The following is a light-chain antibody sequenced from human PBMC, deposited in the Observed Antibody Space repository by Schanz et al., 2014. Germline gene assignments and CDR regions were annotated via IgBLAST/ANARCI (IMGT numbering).Light chain of an antibody. Sequence: IQMTQSPSTLSASVGDRVTITCRASRSIGDWLAWYQHIPGKAPKLVIFGASTLESGVPSRFSGSGSGTAFSFTIASLQPDDVATYYCQQYNSYPGTFGQGTKVEIK. V-gene: IGKV1-5*01. CDR3: QQYNSYPGT. CDR2: GAS. CDR1: RSIGDW. J-gene: IGKJ1*01.